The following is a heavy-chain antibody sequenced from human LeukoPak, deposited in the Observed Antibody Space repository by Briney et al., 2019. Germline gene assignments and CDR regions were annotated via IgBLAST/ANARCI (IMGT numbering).Heavy chain of an antibody. J-gene: IGHJ6*03. D-gene: IGHD6-6*01. V-gene: IGHV4-30-2*01. Sequence: SETLSLTCTVSGGSLSSGGYYWSWIRQPPGKGLEWIGYIYHSGSTYYNPSLKSRVTISVDRSKNQFSLRLSSVTAADTAVYYCARGGAARGFEYYYYYMDVWGKGTTVTVSS. CDR1: GGSLSSGGYY. CDR2: IYHSGST. CDR3: ARGGAARGFEYYYYYMDV.